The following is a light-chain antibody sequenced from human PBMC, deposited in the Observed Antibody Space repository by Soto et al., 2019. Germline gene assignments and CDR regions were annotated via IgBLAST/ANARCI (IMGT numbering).Light chain of an antibody. J-gene: IGKJ1*01. CDR2: KAS. CDR3: QQYGRPPWT. Sequence: DIQMTQSPSSLSASVGDRVTITCRASQSISSYLNWYQQKPGKAPKLLIYKASTLKSGVPSRFSGSGSGTDFTLTISRLEPEDFAVYFCQQYGRPPWTFGQGTKVDIK. V-gene: IGKV1-39*01. CDR1: QSISSY.